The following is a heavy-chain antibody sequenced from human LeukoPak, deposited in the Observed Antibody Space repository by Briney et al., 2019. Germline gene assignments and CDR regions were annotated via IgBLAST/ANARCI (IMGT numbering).Heavy chain of an antibody. Sequence: PSETLSLACTVSGGSISSSSYSWGWIRQPPGKGLEWIGSIYYSGSTNYNPSLKSRVTISVDTSKNQFSLKLSSVTAADTAVYYCARGRLHEIVVVPARWFDYWGQGTLVTVSS. CDR1: GGSISSSSYS. J-gene: IGHJ4*02. CDR3: ARGRLHEIVVVPARWFDY. V-gene: IGHV4-39*07. CDR2: IYYSGST. D-gene: IGHD2-2*01.